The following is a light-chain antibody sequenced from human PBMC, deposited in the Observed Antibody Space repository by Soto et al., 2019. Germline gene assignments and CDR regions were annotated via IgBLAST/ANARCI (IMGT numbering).Light chain of an antibody. J-gene: IGLJ3*02. CDR1: IRDVGAYNL. CDR2: EVR. Sequence: QSVLTQPASVSGSAGQSITISCSGTIRDVGAYNLVSWYQQHPGTAPKLIIYEVRNRPSGISSRFSGSRPGNTASLTISGLQSEDEGDYYCSAYTARSPLVFGGGTKLTVL. V-gene: IGLV2-14*01. CDR3: SAYTARSPLV.